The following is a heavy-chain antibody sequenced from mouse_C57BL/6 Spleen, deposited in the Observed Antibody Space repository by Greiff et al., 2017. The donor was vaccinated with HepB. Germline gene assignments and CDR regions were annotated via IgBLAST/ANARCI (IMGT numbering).Heavy chain of an antibody. Sequence: VQLQQSGAELVKPGASVKLSCKASGYTFTSYWMHWVKQRPGRGLEWIGRIDPNSGGTKYNEKFKSKATLTVDKPSSTAYMQLSSLTSEDSAVYYCARSGTAQATDYYAMDYWGQGTSVTVSS. CDR2: IDPNSGGT. J-gene: IGHJ4*01. CDR3: ARSGTAQATDYYAMDY. D-gene: IGHD3-2*02. CDR1: GYTFTSYW. V-gene: IGHV1-72*01.